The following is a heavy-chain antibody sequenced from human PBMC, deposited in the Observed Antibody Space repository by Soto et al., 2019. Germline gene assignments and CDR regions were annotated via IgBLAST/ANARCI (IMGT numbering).Heavy chain of an antibody. CDR1: GFTFDIYA. Sequence: EVQLLESGGGLVQPGGSLRLSCAASGFTFDIYAMSWVRQAPGKGLEWVSTIIGSGGTPYYADSVKGRFTISRDNSKNTLYVQMNSLRADDTDEYYCAKHSGSDHYYDMDVWGQGTTVTVSS. J-gene: IGHJ6*02. V-gene: IGHV3-23*01. CDR2: IIGSGGTP. D-gene: IGHD5-12*01. CDR3: AKHSGSDHYYDMDV.